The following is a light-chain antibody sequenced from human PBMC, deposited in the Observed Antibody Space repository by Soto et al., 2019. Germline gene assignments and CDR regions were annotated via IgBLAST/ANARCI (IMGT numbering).Light chain of an antibody. CDR3: QQYITQPYA. CDR1: QSTSTW. CDR2: EPS. J-gene: IGKJ1*01. Sequence: DIQMTQSPSTLSASVGDRVTITCRASQSTSTWLAWYQQRQGKTPKLLIAEPSKLASGVPSRLSGSGSGTEFPLTISSLQPDDFATFYCQQYITQPYAFGQGTKVEIK. V-gene: IGKV1-5*03.